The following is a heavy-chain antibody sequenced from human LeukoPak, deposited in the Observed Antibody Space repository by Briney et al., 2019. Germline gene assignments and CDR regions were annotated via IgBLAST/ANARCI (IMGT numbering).Heavy chain of an antibody. CDR1: GFSVSSNY. CDR2: SYSGGST. V-gene: IGHV3-53*01. Sequence: GGSLRLSCAASGFSVSSNYMTWVRQAPGKGLEWVSVSYSGGSTYYADSVKGRFTISRDKSKNTVYLQMNSLSAEDTAMYYCARVASTSPYFYGMDVWGQGTTVTVSS. J-gene: IGHJ6*02. CDR3: ARVASTSPYFYGMDV.